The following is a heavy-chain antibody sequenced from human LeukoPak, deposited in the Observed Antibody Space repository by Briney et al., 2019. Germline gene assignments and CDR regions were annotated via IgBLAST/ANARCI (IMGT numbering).Heavy chain of an antibody. CDR2: IKQDGSEK. J-gene: IGHJ4*02. CDR3: ARLGNSGTWDY. Sequence: GGSLRLSCAASGFTFSSYWMSWVRQAPGKGLEWVANIKQDGSEKYYVDSVNGRFTISRDNAKNSLYLQMNSLRAEDTAVYYCARLGNSGTWDYWGQGTLVTVSS. CDR1: GFTFSSYW. D-gene: IGHD4-23*01. V-gene: IGHV3-7*01.